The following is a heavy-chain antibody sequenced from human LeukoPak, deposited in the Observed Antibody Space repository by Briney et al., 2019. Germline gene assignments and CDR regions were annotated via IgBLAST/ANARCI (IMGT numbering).Heavy chain of an antibody. J-gene: IGHJ4*02. D-gene: IGHD1-14*01. CDR2: ISNGGGSA. CDR1: GFTFSSYP. Sequence: GGSLRLSCTASGFTFSSYPMSWVRQAPGKGLQWVSAISNGGGSAYYADSVKGRFTISRDNSKSTLYLQMNSLRAEDTAIYYCAARPRMPPRFDYWGQGTLVTVSS. CDR3: AARPRMPPRFDY. V-gene: IGHV3-23*01.